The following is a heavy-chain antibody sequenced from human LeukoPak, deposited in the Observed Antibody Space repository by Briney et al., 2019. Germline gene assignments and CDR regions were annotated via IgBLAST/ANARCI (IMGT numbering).Heavy chain of an antibody. V-gene: IGHV1-2*02. D-gene: IGHD3-16*01. J-gene: IGHJ4*02. CDR2: TKAKDGGT. Sequence: ASVTVSCKASGFSFSGSYIHWVRQAPGQGLEWMGWTKAKDGGTNYADNFEGRVTLTRDTSTNTAFMELTELNSDDTAVYFCTRARREQGYAYGADFFDSWGQGTLVIVS. CDR1: GFSFSGSY. CDR3: TRARREQGYAYGADFFDS.